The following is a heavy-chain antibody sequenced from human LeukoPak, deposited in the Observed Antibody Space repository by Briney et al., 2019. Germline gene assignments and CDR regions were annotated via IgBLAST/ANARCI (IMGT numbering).Heavy chain of an antibody. CDR2: ISSSSSTI. J-gene: IGHJ4*02. V-gene: IGHV3-48*02. D-gene: IGHD6-6*01. Sequence: PGGSLRLSCAASGLTFGTYSMNWVRQAPGKGLEWVSYISSSSSTIYYADSVKGRFTNSRDNAKNSLHLQMNTLRDEDTAVYYCAREYSSSSGKALDYWGQGTLVTVSS. CDR3: AREYSSSSGKALDY. CDR1: GLTFGTYS.